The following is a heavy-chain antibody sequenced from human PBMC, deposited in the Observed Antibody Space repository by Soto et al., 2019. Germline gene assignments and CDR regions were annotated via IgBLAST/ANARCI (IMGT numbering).Heavy chain of an antibody. J-gene: IGHJ4*02. CDR2: ISSSSSTI. Sequence: PGGSLRLSCAASGFTFSSYSMNWVRQAPGKGLEWVSYISSSSSTIYYADSVKGRFTISRDNAKNSLYLQMNSLRGEDTAVYYCAGTDDSLDYWGQGTLVTVSS. CDR3: AGTDDSLDY. CDR1: GFTFSSYS. V-gene: IGHV3-48*04. D-gene: IGHD3-22*01.